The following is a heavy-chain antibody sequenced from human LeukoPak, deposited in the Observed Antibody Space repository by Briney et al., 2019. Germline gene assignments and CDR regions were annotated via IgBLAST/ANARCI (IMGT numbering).Heavy chain of an antibody. J-gene: IGHJ4*02. V-gene: IGHV4-59*01. CDR1: GGSISSYY. CDR3: ARGWLQFLY. CDR2: IYYSGST. Sequence: SETLSLTCTVSGGSISSYYWSWIRQPPGKGLEWIGYIYYSGSTNYNPSLKSRVTISVDTSKNQFSLKLGSVTAADTAVYYCARGWLQFLYWGQGTLVTVSS. D-gene: IGHD5-24*01.